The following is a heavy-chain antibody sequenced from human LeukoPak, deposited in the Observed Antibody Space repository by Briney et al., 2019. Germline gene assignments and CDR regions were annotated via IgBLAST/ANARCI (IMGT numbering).Heavy chain of an antibody. CDR1: GFTFSSYG. V-gene: IGHV3-23*01. D-gene: IGHD2-15*01. Sequence: GRSLRLSCAASGFTFSSYGMHWVRQAPGKGPEWVSTISGSSGSTYYADSVKGRFTISRDNSKNTLYLQMNSLRAEDTAVYYCAKDVGYCSGGSCFWGQGTLVTVSS. J-gene: IGHJ4*02. CDR3: AKDVGYCSGGSCF. CDR2: ISGSSGST.